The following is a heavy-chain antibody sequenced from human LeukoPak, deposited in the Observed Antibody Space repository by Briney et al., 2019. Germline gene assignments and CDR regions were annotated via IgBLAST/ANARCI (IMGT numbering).Heavy chain of an antibody. Sequence: GASVKVSCKASGYTFTSYGISWVRQAPGQGLEWMGWISAYNGNTNYAQKLQGRVTMTTDTSTSTAYMELRSLRSDDTAVYYCARAAPTYYDILTGYYNVEYYFDYWGQGTLVTVSS. CDR1: GYTFTSYG. D-gene: IGHD3-9*01. V-gene: IGHV1-18*01. CDR3: ARAAPTYYDILTGYYNVEYYFDY. CDR2: ISAYNGNT. J-gene: IGHJ4*02.